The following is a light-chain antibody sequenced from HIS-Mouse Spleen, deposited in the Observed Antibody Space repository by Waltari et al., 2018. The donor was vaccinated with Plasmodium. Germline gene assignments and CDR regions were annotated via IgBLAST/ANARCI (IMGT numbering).Light chain of an antibody. Sequence: QSALTQPASVSGSPGQSLTIPCTGTSSHARGYNYVSWYQQHPGKAPKLMIYEVSNRPSGVSNRFSGSKSGNTASLTISGLQAEDEADYYCSSYTSSSTLLYVFGTGTKVTVL. CDR3: SSYTSSSTLLYV. CDR1: SSHARGYNY. CDR2: EVS. V-gene: IGLV2-14*01. J-gene: IGLJ1*01.